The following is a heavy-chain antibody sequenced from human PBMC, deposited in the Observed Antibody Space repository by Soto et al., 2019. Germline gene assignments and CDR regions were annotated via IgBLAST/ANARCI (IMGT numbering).Heavy chain of an antibody. CDR1: GFTFSSYG. CDR2: IWYDGSNK. D-gene: IGHD3-10*01. J-gene: IGHJ4*02. CDR3: ARDKRITMVRGVSYIDY. V-gene: IGHV3-33*01. Sequence: PGGSLRLSCAASGFTFSSYGMHWVRQSPGKGLEWVAVIWYDGSNKYYADSVKGRFTISRDNSKNTLYLQMNSLRAEDTAVYYCARDKRITMVRGVSYIDYWGQGTLVTVSS.